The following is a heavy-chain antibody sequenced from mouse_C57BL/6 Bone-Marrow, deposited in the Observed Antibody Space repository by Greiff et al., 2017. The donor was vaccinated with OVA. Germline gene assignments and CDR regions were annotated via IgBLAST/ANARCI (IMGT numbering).Heavy chain of an antibody. CDR3: ARITTVYAMDY. CDR2: IDPSDSYT. D-gene: IGHD1-1*01. Sequence: QVQLQQPGAELVMPGASVKLSCKASGYTFTSYWMHWVKQRPGQGLEWIGEIDPSDSYTNYNQKFKGKSTLTVDKSSSTAYMQLSSLTSEDSAVYYYARITTVYAMDYWGQGTSVTVSS. V-gene: IGHV1-69*01. CDR1: GYTFTSYW. J-gene: IGHJ4*01.